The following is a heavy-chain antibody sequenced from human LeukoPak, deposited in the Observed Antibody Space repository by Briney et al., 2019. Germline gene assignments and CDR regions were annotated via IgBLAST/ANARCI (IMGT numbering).Heavy chain of an antibody. J-gene: IGHJ4*02. CDR1: GFTFDDYA. CDR2: ISWDGGST. Sequence: GGSLRLSCAASGFTFDDYAMHWVRQAPGKGLEWVSLISWDGGSTYYADSVKGRFTISRDNAKNSLYLQMNSLRAEDTAVYYCARDRPIQLWLFDYWGQGTLVAVSS. D-gene: IGHD5-18*01. CDR3: ARDRPIQLWLFDY. V-gene: IGHV3-43D*03.